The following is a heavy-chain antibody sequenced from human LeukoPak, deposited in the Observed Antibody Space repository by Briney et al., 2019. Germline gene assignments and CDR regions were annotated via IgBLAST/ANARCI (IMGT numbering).Heavy chain of an antibody. D-gene: IGHD2-15*01. CDR2: INHSGST. CDR3: ARGQLRCSGGSCYSRYYYYGMDV. J-gene: IGHJ6*02. Sequence: SETLSLTCAVYGGSFSGYYWSWIRQPPGKGPEWIGEINHSGSTNYNPSLKSRVTISVDASKTQFSLKLSSVTAADTAVYYCARGQLRCSGGSCYSRYYYYGMDVWGQGTTVTVSS. CDR1: GGSFSGYY. V-gene: IGHV4-34*01.